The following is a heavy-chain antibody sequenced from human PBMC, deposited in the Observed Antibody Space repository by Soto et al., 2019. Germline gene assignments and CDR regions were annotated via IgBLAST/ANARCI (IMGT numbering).Heavy chain of an antibody. V-gene: IGHV1-2*04. CDR3: ARGVFPEGLRYFDWPYYYYYGMDV. Sequence: GASVKVSCKASGYTFTGYYMHWVRQAPGQGLEWMGWINPNSGGTNYAQKFQGWVTMTRDTSISTAYMELSRLRSDDTAVYYCARGVFPEGLRYFDWPYYYYYGMDVWGQGTTVTVSS. CDR1: GYTFTGYY. CDR2: INPNSGGT. D-gene: IGHD3-9*01. J-gene: IGHJ6*02.